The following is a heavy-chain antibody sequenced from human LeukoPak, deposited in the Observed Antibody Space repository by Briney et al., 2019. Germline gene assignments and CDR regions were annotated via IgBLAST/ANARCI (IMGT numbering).Heavy chain of an antibody. CDR1: GYTLTELS. J-gene: IGHJ4*02. CDR3: ARVDSPSGYSSGWGYDY. D-gene: IGHD6-19*01. V-gene: IGHV1-24*01. CDR2: FDPEDGET. Sequence: ASVKVSCKVSGYTLTELSMHWVRQAPGKGLEWMGGFDPEDGETICAQKFQGRVTMTEDTSTDTAYMELSSLRSEDTAVYYCARVDSPSGYSSGWGYDYWGQGTLVTVSS.